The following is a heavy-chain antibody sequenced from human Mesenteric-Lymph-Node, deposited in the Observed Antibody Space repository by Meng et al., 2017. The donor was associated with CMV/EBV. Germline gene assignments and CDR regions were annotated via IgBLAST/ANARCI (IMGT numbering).Heavy chain of an antibody. CDR3: AKDLRGSGIWYPYAFDY. J-gene: IGHJ4*02. CDR1: GFSFDNYA. D-gene: IGHD6-25*01. CDR2: ITRSGSSI. V-gene: IGHV3-9*01. Sequence: SLMISCTASGFSFDNYAMHWVRQVPGKGLEWVAGITRSGSSIVYVDSVQGRFTISRDNAENSLYLQMNSLRPEDTAFYYCAKDLRGSGIWYPYAFDYWGQGTLVTVSS.